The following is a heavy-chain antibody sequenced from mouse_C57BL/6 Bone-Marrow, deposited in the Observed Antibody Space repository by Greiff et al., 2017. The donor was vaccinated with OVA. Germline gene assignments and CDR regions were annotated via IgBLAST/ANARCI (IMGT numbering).Heavy chain of an antibody. CDR3: ARSNYYGSPWYFDV. V-gene: IGHV1-76*01. CDR1: GYTFTDYY. J-gene: IGHJ1*03. D-gene: IGHD1-1*01. Sequence: QVQLQQSGAELVRPGASVKLSCKASGYTFTDYYINWVKQRPGQGLEWIARIYPGSGNTYYNEKFKGKATLTAEKSSSTAYMQLSSLTSEDSAVYFCARSNYYGSPWYFDVWGTGTTVTVSS. CDR2: IYPGSGNT.